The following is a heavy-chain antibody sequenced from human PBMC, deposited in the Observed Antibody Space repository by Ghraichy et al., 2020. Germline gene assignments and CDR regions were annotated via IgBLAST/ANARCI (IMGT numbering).Heavy chain of an antibody. CDR2: INPGGGGT. Sequence: ASVKVSCKASGYTFSDYYIHWVRQAPGQGLEWMGWINPGGGGTNYAQKFQGRVTMTRDTSITTAYMELRRLRSDDTAVYYCARDLVTGDSYYYYGLDVWAEGPRSPSP. CDR1: GYTFSDYY. V-gene: IGHV1-2*02. J-gene: IGHJ6*02. CDR3: ARDLVTGDSYYYYGLDV. D-gene: IGHD1-20*01.